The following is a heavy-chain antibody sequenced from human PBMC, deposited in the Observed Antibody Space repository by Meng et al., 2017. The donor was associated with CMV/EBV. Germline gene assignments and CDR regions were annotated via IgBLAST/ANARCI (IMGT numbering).Heavy chain of an antibody. V-gene: IGHV4-39*01. D-gene: IGHD2-2*01. J-gene: IGHJ6*02. CDR2: IYYSGST. CDR1: GGSISSSSYY. Sequence: GSLRLSCTVSGGSISSSSYYWGWIRQPPGKGLEWIGSIYYSGSTYYNPSLKSRVTISVDTSKNQFSLKLSSVTAADTAVYYCARRALGYCSSTSCLYYYYGMDVWGQGTTVTVSS. CDR3: ARRALGYCSSTSCLYYYYGMDV.